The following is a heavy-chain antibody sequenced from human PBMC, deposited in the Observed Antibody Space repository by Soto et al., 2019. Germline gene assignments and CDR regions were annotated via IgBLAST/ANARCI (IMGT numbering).Heavy chain of an antibody. V-gene: IGHV3-21*02. CDR3: VRDFGRYFRSGYMDV. CDR1: GFTFSAFS. D-gene: IGHD3-9*01. CDR2: INEDSTYI. J-gene: IGHJ6*03. Sequence: EVRLVQSGGGLVKPGGSLRLSCAASGFTFSAFSMNWVRQAPGKGLESLSSINEDSTYIYYGDSLRGRSTISRDNAKDSLYLQIDSLRAEDTAVYYCVRDFGRYFRSGYMDVWGDGATVIVS.